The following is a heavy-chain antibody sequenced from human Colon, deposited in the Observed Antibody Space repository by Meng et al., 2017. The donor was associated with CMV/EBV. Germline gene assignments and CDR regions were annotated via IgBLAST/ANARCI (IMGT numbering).Heavy chain of an antibody. J-gene: IGHJ4*02. CDR3: AREVECMNGFCYDGVGVV. CDR2: ISTYGTYI. D-gene: IGHD3-3*01. CDR1: GFPFNSYQ. Sequence: GGSLRLSCAGSGFPFNSYQMSWVRQTPGKGLEWVSSISTYGTYINYADSVKGRFTISRDDAKNSVFLQMDNMMAEDTTLYYCAREVECMNGFCYDGVGVVWGRGALVTVSS. V-gene: IGHV3-21*06.